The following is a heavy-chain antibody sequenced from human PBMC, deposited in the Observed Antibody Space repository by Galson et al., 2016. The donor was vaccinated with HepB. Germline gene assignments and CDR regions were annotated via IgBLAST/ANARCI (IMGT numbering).Heavy chain of an antibody. CDR1: AGSISSLGHY. D-gene: IGHD3-22*01. Sequence: TLSLTCTVSAGSISSLGHYWTWIRQNPEKGLQLIGYMYYSRNAHYTPSLKSRAIISIDTSKNQFSLKLSTVTAADTSVYFCARSNYPDTSRSFDIWGQGTVITVSS. V-gene: IGHV4-31*03. CDR2: MYYSRNA. J-gene: IGHJ3*02. CDR3: ARSNYPDTSRSFDI.